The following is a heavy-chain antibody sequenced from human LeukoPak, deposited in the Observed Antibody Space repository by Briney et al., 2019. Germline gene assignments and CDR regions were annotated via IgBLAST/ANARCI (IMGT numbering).Heavy chain of an antibody. D-gene: IGHD6-13*01. V-gene: IGHV1-18*01. Sequence: ASVKVSCKASGGTFSRYAMSWVRQAPGQGLEWMGWISAYNGNTNYAQKLQGRVTMTTDTSTSTAYMELRSLRSDDTAVYYCARILAAAGPNYYYYYYMDVWGKGTTVTISS. CDR1: GGTFSRYA. CDR2: ISAYNGNT. J-gene: IGHJ6*03. CDR3: ARILAAAGPNYYYYYYMDV.